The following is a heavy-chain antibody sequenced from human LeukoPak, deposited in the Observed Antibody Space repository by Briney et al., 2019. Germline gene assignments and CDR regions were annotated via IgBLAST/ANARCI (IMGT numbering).Heavy chain of an antibody. Sequence: SETLSLTCIVSGGSISSYYWSWIRQPPGKGLEWIGYIDYSGSTNYNPSLKSRVTISVDTSKKQFSLKLSSVTATDTAVYYCARWSGYYFYWGQGTLVTVSS. CDR1: GGSISSYY. CDR3: ARWSGYYFY. V-gene: IGHV4-59*01. D-gene: IGHD3-3*01. J-gene: IGHJ4*02. CDR2: IDYSGST.